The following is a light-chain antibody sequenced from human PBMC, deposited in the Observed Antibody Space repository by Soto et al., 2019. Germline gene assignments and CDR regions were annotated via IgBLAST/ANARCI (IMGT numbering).Light chain of an antibody. CDR1: QSVSSK. V-gene: IGKV3-15*01. CDR2: DAS. J-gene: IGKJ2*01. Sequence: EIVMTRSPATVSVSPGERATLSCRAGQSVSSKIAWYQQKPGQPPRLLIFDASARATGVPDRFSGRGSGTEFILTISRLQSEDFAVYYCQQYNDWPPYTFGQGTKVDIK. CDR3: QQYNDWPPYT.